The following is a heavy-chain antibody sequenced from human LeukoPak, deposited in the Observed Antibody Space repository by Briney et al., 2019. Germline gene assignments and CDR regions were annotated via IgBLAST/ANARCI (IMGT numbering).Heavy chain of an antibody. V-gene: IGHV3-30*03. CDR3: AFINFDY. Sequence: GRSLRLSCAASGFTFSSYGMHWVRQAPGKGLVWVAVISYDGSNKYYADSVKSRFTISRDNSKNTLYLQMNSLRAEDTAVYYCAFINFDYWGQGTLVTVSS. CDR2: ISYDGSNK. CDR1: GFTFSSYG. J-gene: IGHJ4*02.